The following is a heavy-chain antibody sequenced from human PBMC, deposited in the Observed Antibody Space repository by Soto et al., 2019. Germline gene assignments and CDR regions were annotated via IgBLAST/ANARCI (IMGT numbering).Heavy chain of an antibody. CDR2: ISSSGSTI. Sequence: GGSLRLSCAASGCTFRSYEINWVRQAPGKGLEWVSYISSSGSTIYYADSVKGRFTISRDNAKNSLYLQMNSLRAEDTAVYYCARDPGHYYFDYWGQGTLVTVSS. J-gene: IGHJ4*02. CDR3: ARDPGHYYFDY. CDR1: GCTFRSYE. V-gene: IGHV3-48*03.